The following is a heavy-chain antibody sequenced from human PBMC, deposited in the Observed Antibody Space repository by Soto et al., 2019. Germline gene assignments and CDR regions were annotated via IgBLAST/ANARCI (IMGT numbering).Heavy chain of an antibody. CDR2: VYYNGNT. D-gene: IGHD1-26*01. CDR3: ARFSGSYNERYFDY. J-gene: IGHJ4*02. Sequence: SETLSLTCTVSGCSTASSLYQWAWIRQPPGKGLEWIGNVYYNGNTYYKASLRSRVTISVHTSNNQFSLKVTSVTAADTPVYYCARFSGSYNERYFDYWGQGTLVT. CDR1: GCSTASSLYQ. V-gene: IGHV4-39*01.